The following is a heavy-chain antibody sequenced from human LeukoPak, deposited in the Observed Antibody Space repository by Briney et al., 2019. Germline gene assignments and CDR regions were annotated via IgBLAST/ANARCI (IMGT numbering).Heavy chain of an antibody. CDR3: ARGPYYYDSSGYYDQDY. V-gene: IGHV1-8*01. CDR1: GYTFTSYD. CDR2: MNPNSGNT. Sequence: ASVKVSCKASGYTFTSYDINWVRQATRQGLEWMGWMNPNSGNTGYALKFQGRVTMTRNTSISTAYMELSSLRSEDTAVYYCARGPYYYDSSGYYDQDYWGQGTLVTVSS. J-gene: IGHJ4*02. D-gene: IGHD3-22*01.